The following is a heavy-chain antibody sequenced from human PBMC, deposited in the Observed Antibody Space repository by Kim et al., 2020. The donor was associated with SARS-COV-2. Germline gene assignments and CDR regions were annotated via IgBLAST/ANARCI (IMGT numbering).Heavy chain of an antibody. V-gene: IGHV1-69*13. J-gene: IGHJ6*02. CDR1: GGTFSSYA. CDR2: IIPIFGTA. D-gene: IGHD3-9*01. Sequence: SVKVSCKASGGTFSSYAISWVRRAPGQGLEWMGGIIPIFGTANYAQKFQGRVTITADESTSTAYMELSSLRSEDTAVYYCARTAFRKATYYDILTGYYRYYYYGMDVWGQGTTVTVSS. CDR3: ARTAFRKATYYDILTGYYRYYYYGMDV.